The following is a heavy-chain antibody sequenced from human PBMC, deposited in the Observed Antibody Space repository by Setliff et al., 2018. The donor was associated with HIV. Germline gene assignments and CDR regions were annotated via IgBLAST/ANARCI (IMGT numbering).Heavy chain of an antibody. Sequence: PGGSLRLSCAASGFTFSTYWMIWVRQAPGKGLEWVAKIKQDGSEEYYVDSVKGRFTISRDNAKNSVYLQMNSLRVEDTAMYYCTKDHLSGWASDCWGPGTMVTVSS. J-gene: IGHJ4*03. V-gene: IGHV3-7*01. CDR2: IKQDGSEE. CDR3: TKDHLSGWASDC. D-gene: IGHD6-19*01. CDR1: GFTFSTYW.